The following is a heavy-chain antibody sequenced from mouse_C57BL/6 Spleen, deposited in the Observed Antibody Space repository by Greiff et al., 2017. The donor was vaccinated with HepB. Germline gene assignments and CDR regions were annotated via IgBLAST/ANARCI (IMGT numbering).Heavy chain of an antibody. Sequence: EVKLVESGGGLVKPGGSLKLSCAASGFTFSSYAMSWVRQTPEKRLEWVATISDGGSYTYYPDNVKGRFTISRDNAKNNLYLQMSHLKSEDTAMYYCARESNDYYFDYWGQGTTLTVSS. CDR3: ARESNDYYFDY. V-gene: IGHV5-4*01. CDR2: ISDGGSYT. D-gene: IGHD2-5*01. CDR1: GFTFSSYA. J-gene: IGHJ2*01.